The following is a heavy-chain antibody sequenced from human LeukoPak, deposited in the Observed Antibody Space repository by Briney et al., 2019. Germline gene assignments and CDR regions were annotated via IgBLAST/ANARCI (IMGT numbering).Heavy chain of an antibody. CDR3: ARTTEGGYTYDYFYYYYMDV. J-gene: IGHJ6*03. D-gene: IGHD5-18*01. V-gene: IGHV4-59*01. Sequence: PSETLSLTCAVYGGSFSSYYWSWIRQPPGKGLEWIGYIYYSGSTNYNPSLKSRVTISVDTSKNQFSLKLSSVTAADTAVYYCARTTEGGYTYDYFYYYYMDVWGKGTTVTISS. CDR2: IYYSGST. CDR1: GGSFSSYY.